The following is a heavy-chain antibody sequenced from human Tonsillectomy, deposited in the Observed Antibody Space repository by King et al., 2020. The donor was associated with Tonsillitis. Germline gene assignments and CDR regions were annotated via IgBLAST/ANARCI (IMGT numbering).Heavy chain of an antibody. CDR2: IIPILVIA. D-gene: IGHD3-22*01. V-gene: IGHV1-69*04. J-gene: IGHJ4*02. Sequence: QLVQSGAEVKKPGSSVKVSCKASGGTFSSYAISWVRQAPGQGLEWMGRIIPILVIANYAQKFQGRVTITADKSTSTAYMELSSLRSEDTALYYCARVSYDCSVYYTLDYWGQGTLVTVSS. CDR1: GGTFSSYA. CDR3: ARVSYDCSVYYTLDY.